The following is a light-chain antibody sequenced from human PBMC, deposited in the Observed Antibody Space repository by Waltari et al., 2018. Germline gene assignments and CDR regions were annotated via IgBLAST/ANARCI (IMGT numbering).Light chain of an antibody. J-gene: IGKJ2*01. CDR2: ETS. CDR3: QNYHIRKA. V-gene: IGKV1-5*03. Sequence: DIQMTQSPPPLSASVGARVTLPCRASLNIFGRLAWYQQKPGKPPKLLIYETSNLESGVPSRFSGSGSGTDFTLVIDSLQPDDFATYYCQNYHIRKAFGQGTNVEIK. CDR1: LNIFGR.